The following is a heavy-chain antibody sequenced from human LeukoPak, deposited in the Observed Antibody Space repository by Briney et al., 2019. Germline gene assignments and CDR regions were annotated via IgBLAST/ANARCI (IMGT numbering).Heavy chain of an antibody. Sequence: ASVKVSYKPSGYTCSAYSVNWARNAPSQGLEWMGWANTKTGTPTYAQRFTGLFVFSLDTSVSTAYLQISSLKTEDTAVYYCARAPPDYGGNSFAYWGQGTLVTVSS. V-gene: IGHV7-4-1*02. CDR2: ANTKTGTP. D-gene: IGHD4-23*01. CDR3: ARAPPDYGGNSFAY. CDR1: GYTCSAYS. J-gene: IGHJ4*02.